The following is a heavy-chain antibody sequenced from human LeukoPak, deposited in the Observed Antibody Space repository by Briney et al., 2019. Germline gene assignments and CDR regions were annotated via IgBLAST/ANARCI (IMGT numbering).Heavy chain of an antibody. V-gene: IGHV3-43*02. Sequence: GESLSLSCAVSGFSFDDYSMHWVRQPPGKGLEWVSLIRGDGGSTYYTDSVKGRLTIPRDNSKNSLYIPMTCHITEDTALYCCGGGGVWVVRNWFDSWVRGTLVTVSS. CDR3: GGGGVWVVRNWFDS. CDR2: IRGDGGST. D-gene: IGHD6-19*01. CDR1: GFSFDDYS. J-gene: IGHJ5*01.